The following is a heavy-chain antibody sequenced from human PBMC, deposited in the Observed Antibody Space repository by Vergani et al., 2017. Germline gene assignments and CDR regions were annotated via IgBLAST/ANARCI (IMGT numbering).Heavy chain of an antibody. J-gene: IGHJ6*02. CDR2: IIPILGIA. Sequence: QVQLVQSGAEVKKPGSSVKVSCKASGGTFSSYTISWVRQAPGQGLEWMGRIIPILGIANYAQKFQGRVTITADKSTSTAYMELSSLRAEDTAVYYCAREPGRSSSWYYYYYYYGMDVWGQGTTVTVSS. CDR1: GGTFSSYT. D-gene: IGHD6-13*01. CDR3: AREPGRSSSWYYYYYYYGMDV. V-gene: IGHV1-69*08.